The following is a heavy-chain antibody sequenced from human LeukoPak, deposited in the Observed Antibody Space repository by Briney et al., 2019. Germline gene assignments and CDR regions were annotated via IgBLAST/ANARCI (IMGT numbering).Heavy chain of an antibody. CDR3: AKLFESGTYNNFFHY. J-gene: IGHJ4*02. V-gene: IGHV3-23*01. D-gene: IGHD3-10*01. CDR2: ITATSSRT. CDR1: GYMFNKYG. Sequence: GGSLRLSCAASGYMFNKYGINWVRQAPGKGLEWVSAITATSSRTHDADSVQGRFTISRDNSKNTLYLQMNSLRPEDTAIYYCAKLFESGTYNNFFHYWGQGTLVTVFS.